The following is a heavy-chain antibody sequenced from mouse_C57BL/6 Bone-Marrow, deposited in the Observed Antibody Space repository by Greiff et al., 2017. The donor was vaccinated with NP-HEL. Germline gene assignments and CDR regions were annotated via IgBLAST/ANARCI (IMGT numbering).Heavy chain of an antibody. CDR1: GFTFSDYY. Sequence: EVHLVESEGGLVQPGSSMKLSCTTSGFTFSDYYMAWVRQVPEKGLDWVANINYDGSSTYYLDSLKSRFIISRDNAKNIVYLQMSSLKSEDTATYYCAREGGLRRRTYAMDYWGQGTSVTVSS. V-gene: IGHV5-16*01. CDR2: INYDGSST. D-gene: IGHD2-4*01. J-gene: IGHJ4*01. CDR3: AREGGLRRRTYAMDY.